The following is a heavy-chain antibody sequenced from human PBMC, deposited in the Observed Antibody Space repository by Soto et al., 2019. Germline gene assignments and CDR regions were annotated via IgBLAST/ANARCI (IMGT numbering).Heavy chain of an antibody. V-gene: IGHV1-24*01. CDR3: TTVSESYYSFDY. Sequence: ASVKVSCKVSGYTLNELSMYWVRQAPGKGPEWMGGFDPEDGETIYAQKFQGRVTMTEDTSTDTAYMEMSSQRSEDTDVDYCTTVSESYYSFDYWRQRTLVTVSS. CDR1: GYTLNELS. J-gene: IGHJ4*02. CDR2: FDPEDGET. D-gene: IGHD1-26*01.